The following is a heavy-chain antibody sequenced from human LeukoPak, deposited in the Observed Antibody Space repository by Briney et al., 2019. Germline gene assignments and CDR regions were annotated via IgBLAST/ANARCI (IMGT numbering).Heavy chain of an antibody. CDR2: INTVSSYI. D-gene: IGHD3-22*01. CDR1: GFTFSSYS. V-gene: IGHV3-21*06. Sequence: GGSLRLSCAASGFTFSSYSFNWVRQAPGKGLEWVSSINTVSSYIYYADSLKGRFTISRDNAKNSVYLQMDSLRAEDSAVYYCARLRRNTDSSGFFYYYDYWGQGTLVTVSS. CDR3: ARLRRNTDSSGFFYYYDY. J-gene: IGHJ4*02.